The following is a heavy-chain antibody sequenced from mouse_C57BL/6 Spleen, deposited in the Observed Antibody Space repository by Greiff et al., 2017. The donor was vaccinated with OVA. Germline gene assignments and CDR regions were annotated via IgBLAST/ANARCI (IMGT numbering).Heavy chain of an antibody. J-gene: IGHJ2*01. CDR2: IDPSDSYT. CDR3: ATNWDGGDY. Sequence: QVQLQQPGAELVRPGTSVKLSCKASGYTFTSYWMHWVKQRPGQGLEWIGVIDPSDSYTNYNQKFKGKATLTVDTSSSTAYMQLSSLTSEDSAVYYCATNWDGGDYWGQGTTLTVSS. CDR1: GYTFTSYW. V-gene: IGHV1-59*01. D-gene: IGHD4-1*02.